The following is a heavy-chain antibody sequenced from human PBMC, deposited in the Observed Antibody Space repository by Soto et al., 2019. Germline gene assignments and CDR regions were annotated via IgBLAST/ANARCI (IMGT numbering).Heavy chain of an antibody. Sequence: GGSLRLSCAASGFTFSSYAMSWVRQAPGKGLEWVSAISGSGGSTYYADSVKGRFTISRDNSKNTLYLQMNSLRAEDTAVYYCAKVADSVTTAYWYFDLWGRGTLVTVSS. CDR2: ISGSGGST. D-gene: IGHD4-17*01. CDR1: GFTFSSYA. V-gene: IGHV3-23*01. J-gene: IGHJ2*01. CDR3: AKVADSVTTAYWYFDL.